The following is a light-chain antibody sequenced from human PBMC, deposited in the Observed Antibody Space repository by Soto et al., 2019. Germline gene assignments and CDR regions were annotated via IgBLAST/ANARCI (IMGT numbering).Light chain of an antibody. CDR1: QSFSGY. CDR3: QQYDTYPWT. V-gene: IGKV1-5*03. J-gene: IGKJ1*01. Sequence: DIQMTQSPSTLSASVGDRVTITCRASQSFSGYLAWYRQKPGKAPELLIYRASYLESGVPSRFSGSGSGTEFILTISSLQPDDFATYHCQQYDTYPWTFGQGTKVEIK. CDR2: RAS.